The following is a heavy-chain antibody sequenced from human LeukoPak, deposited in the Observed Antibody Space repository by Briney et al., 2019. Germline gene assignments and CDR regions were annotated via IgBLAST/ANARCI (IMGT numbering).Heavy chain of an antibody. CDR2: VHYSGST. Sequence: PSETLSLTCTVSGDSISSYYWSWIRQPPGKGLEWIGYVHYSGSTNYHPSLKSRVTISVDTSKNQFSLKLSSVTAADTAVYYCARHSSLQGYYFDYWGRGTLVTVSS. CDR3: ARHSSLQGYYFDY. CDR1: GDSISSYY. V-gene: IGHV4-59*08. D-gene: IGHD6-6*01. J-gene: IGHJ4*02.